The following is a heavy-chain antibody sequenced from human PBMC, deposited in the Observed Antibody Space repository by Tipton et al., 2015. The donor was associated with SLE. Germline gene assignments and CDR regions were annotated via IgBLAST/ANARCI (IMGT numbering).Heavy chain of an antibody. D-gene: IGHD3-9*01. V-gene: IGHV4-39*01. CDR1: GGSISSSSYY. CDR2: IYYSGST. CDR3: ARYYDILTGYNWFDP. Sequence: TLSLTCTVSGGSISSSSYYWGWIRQPPGKGLEWIGNIYYSGSTYYNPSLKSRVTISVDTSKNQFSLRLSSVTAADTAVYYCARYYDILTGYNWFDPWGQGTLVTVSS. J-gene: IGHJ5*02.